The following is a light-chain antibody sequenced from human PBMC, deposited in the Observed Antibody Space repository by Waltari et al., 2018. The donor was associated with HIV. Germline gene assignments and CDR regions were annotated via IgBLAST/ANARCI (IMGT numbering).Light chain of an antibody. Sequence: QSVLTQPPSAPGTPGQTVTISCSGSTANIGSNSVSWYQQFPGTAPTLLIYSDHQRPSGFPDRFSCSKSSTSASLAINGLQAKDDADYYCAAWDYRLKGFYVFGTGTKVSVL. V-gene: IGLV1-44*01. CDR3: AAWDYRLKGFYV. CDR1: TANIGSNS. CDR2: SDH. J-gene: IGLJ1*01.